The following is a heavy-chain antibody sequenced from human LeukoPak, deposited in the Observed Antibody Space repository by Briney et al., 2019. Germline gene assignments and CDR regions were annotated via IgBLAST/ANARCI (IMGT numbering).Heavy chain of an antibody. CDR2: ISYDGSNK. CDR3: ARSLPGYYGMDV. CDR1: GFTFSSYA. V-gene: IGHV3-30-3*01. J-gene: IGHJ6*02. Sequence: GRSLRLSCAASGFTFSSYAMHWVRQAPGKGLEWVAVISYDGSNKYYADSVKGRFTTSRDNSKNTLYLQMNSLRAEDTAVYYCARSLPGYYGMDVWGQGTTVTVSS.